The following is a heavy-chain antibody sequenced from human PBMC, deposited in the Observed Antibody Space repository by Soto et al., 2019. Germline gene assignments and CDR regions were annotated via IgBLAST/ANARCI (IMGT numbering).Heavy chain of an antibody. D-gene: IGHD6-19*01. CDR2: ISDDGSNK. CDR3: ARVEQWLYIAKY. Sequence: QVQLVESGGGVVQPGRSLRLSCAASGFTFSSFAMHWVRQAPGKDLEWVAVISDDGSNKYYADSVKGRFPISRDNSKNTLYLQMNSLRGEDTAVYSCARVEQWLYIAKYWGQGTLVTFSS. J-gene: IGHJ4*02. CDR1: GFTFSSFA. V-gene: IGHV3-30*04.